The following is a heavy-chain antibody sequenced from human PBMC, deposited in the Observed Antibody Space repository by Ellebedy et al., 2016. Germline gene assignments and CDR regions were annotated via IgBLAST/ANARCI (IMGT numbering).Heavy chain of an antibody. CDR2: INPDTGST. J-gene: IGHJ6*02. V-gene: IGHV1-2*02. Sequence: ASVKVSXXASGYTFTAYHVHWLRQVPGQGPEWMGWINPDTGSTHYRQEFQGRVTMTRDTSISTAYMDLSSLRFDDTAVYYCARPVEGYGSGTYGMDVWGQGTTVTVSS. CDR1: GYTFTAYH. D-gene: IGHD3-10*01. CDR3: ARPVEGYGSGTYGMDV.